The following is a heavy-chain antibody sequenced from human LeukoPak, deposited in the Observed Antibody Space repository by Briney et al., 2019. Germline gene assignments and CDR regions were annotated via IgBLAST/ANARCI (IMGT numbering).Heavy chain of an antibody. CDR3: ARHDSSSGLPYYFDY. V-gene: IGHV4-59*08. D-gene: IGHD1-26*01. Sequence: SETLSLTCTVSGGSISSYFWSWIRQPPGKGLEWIGYIYYSGSTNYNLSLKSRVTISVDTSKNQFSLILSSVTAADTAVYYCARHDSSSGLPYYFDYWGQGTLVTVSS. CDR2: IYYSGST. CDR1: GGSISSYF. J-gene: IGHJ4*02.